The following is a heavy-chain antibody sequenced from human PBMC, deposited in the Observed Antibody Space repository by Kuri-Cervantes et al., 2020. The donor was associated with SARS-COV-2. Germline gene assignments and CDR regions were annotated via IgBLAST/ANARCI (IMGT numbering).Heavy chain of an antibody. CDR1: GYSFTSYW. Sequence: GGSLRLSCKGSGYSFTSYWIGWVRQMPGKGLEWMGIIYPGDSDTRYSPSFQGQVTISADKSISTAYLQWSSLKASDTAMYYCARHSREVRMILPDYWGQGTLVTVSS. J-gene: IGHJ4*02. CDR2: IYPGDSDT. CDR3: ARHSREVRMILPDY. V-gene: IGHV5-51*01. D-gene: IGHD3-22*01.